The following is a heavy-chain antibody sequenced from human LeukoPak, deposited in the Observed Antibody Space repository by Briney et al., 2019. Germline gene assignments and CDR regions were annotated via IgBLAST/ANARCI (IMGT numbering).Heavy chain of an antibody. CDR3: ARGLGYCSGGSCYSFRYNWFDP. CDR2: INHNGST. V-gene: IGHV4-34*01. J-gene: IGHJ5*02. CDR1: GGSFSGYY. D-gene: IGHD2-15*01. Sequence: SETLSLTCAVYGGSFSGYYWSWIRQPPGKGLEWIGEINHNGSTNYNPSLKSRVTISVDTSKNQFSLKLSSVTAADTAVYYCARGLGYCSGGSCYSFRYNWFDPWGQGTLVTVSS.